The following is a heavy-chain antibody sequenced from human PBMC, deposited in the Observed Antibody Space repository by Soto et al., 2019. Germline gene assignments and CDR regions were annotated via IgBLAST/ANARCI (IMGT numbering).Heavy chain of an antibody. CDR2: ISHDGTNR. CDR3: ARDLGLGMAVRRGFEI. V-gene: IGHV3-30-3*01. Sequence: QVQLVGSGGDIVQPGRSLRLSCAASGFTFSSYAMQGVRQAPGKGLEWLAVISHDGTNRYYADSVKGRFTISRDNSKNTLYLQMDDLRAEDTAVYYCARDLGLGMAVRRGFEIWGQGTMVTVSS. CDR1: GFTFSSYA. J-gene: IGHJ3*02. D-gene: IGHD3-3*01.